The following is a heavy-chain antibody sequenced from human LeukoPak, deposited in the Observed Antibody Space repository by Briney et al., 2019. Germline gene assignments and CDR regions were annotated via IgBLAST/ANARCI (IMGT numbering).Heavy chain of an antibody. J-gene: IGHJ1*01. V-gene: IGHV3-23*01. CDR1: DFTFSNTW. CDR3: ARILAEYFQH. CDR2: IDSSGAYT. Sequence: GGSLRLSCAASDFTFSNTWMNWVRQAPGKGLEWVSAIDSSGAYTYYADSVRGRFIISRDNSKNSMYLQMNSLRAEDTAIYYCARILAEYFQHWGQGTLVTVSS.